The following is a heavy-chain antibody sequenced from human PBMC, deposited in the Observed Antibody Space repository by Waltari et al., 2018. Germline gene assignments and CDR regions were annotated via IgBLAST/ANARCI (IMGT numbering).Heavy chain of an antibody. D-gene: IGHD2-15*01. CDR2: INTNTGNP. Sequence: QVQLVQSGSELKKPGASVQVSCTSSGYTFTSYAMTLVRQAPGQGLEWMGWINTNTGNPTYAQGFTGRFVFSLDTSVSTAYLQISSLKAEDTAVYYCARWYCSGGSCYLDYWGQGTLVTVSS. J-gene: IGHJ4*02. CDR3: ARWYCSGGSCYLDY. V-gene: IGHV7-4-1*02. CDR1: GYTFTSYA.